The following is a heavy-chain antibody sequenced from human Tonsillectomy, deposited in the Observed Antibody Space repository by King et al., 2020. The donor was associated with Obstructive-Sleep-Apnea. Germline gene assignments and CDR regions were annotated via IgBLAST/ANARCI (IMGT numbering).Heavy chain of an antibody. CDR3: AREPAGGTVTASKRYFQH. V-gene: IGHV4-31*03. J-gene: IGHJ1*01. CDR2: IYYSGST. D-gene: IGHD2-21*02. CDR1: ADSITSGLYY. Sequence: LQLQESGPGLVKPSQTLSLTCTVSADSITSGLYYWTWIRQLPGKGLEWIGNIYYSGSTYYNPSLKSRITISVDTSKNQFSLKLSPVTAADKAVSYCAREPAGGTVTASKRYFQHWGQGTLVTVSS.